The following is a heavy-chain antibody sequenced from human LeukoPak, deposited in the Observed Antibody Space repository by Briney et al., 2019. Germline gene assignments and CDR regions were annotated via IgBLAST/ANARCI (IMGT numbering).Heavy chain of an antibody. CDR3: GRGGTSHSFPGNDW. CDR2: IKSDGSST. J-gene: IGHJ4*02. Sequence: GGSLRLSCAASGFTFSSYWMHWVRQAPGKGLVWVSRIKSDGSSTTYADSVKGRFTISRDNAKNTLYLQMNSLRAEDTAVYYCGRGGTSHSFPGNDWWGQGTLVTVSS. CDR1: GFTFSSYW. V-gene: IGHV3-74*01. D-gene: IGHD2-2*01.